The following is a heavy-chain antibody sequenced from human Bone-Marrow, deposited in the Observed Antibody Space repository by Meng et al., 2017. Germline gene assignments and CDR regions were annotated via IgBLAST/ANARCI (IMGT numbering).Heavy chain of an antibody. CDR2: MNPNSGNT. CDR1: GYTFTSYD. Sequence: ASVKVSCKASGYTFTSYDINWVRQATGQGLEWMGWMNPNSGNTGYAQKFQGRVTMTRNTSISTVYMELSSLRSEDTAVYYCARAGSYYYDSSGYYALDYWGQGTLVTVSS. V-gene: IGHV1-8*01. J-gene: IGHJ4*02. D-gene: IGHD3-22*01. CDR3: ARAGSYYYDSSGYYALDY.